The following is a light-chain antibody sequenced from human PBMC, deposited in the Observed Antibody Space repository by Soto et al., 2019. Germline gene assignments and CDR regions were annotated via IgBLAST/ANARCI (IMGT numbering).Light chain of an antibody. CDR1: QRVSSGY. J-gene: IGKJ4*01. CDR2: GAS. CDR3: HQRYNWLT. V-gene: IGKV3D-20*02. Sequence: DIVLTQSPGTLSLSPGERATLSCRASQRVSSGYLTWYQQRPGQAPRLLIYGASIRATGIPDRFSGSGSGTDFTLTISRLEPEDFAVYYCHQRYNWLTFGGGTKVEIK.